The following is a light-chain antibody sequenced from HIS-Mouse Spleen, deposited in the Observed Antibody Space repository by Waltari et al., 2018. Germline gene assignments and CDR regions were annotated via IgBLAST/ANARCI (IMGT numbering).Light chain of an antibody. CDR1: NIGRKS. CDR3: QVWDSSSDHVV. CDR2: DDS. Sequence: SYVLTQPPSVSVAPGKTARIPCGGNNIGRKSVPWYQQKPGQAPVLVVYDDSDRPSGIPERFSGSNSGNTATLTISRVEAGDEADYYCQVWDSSSDHVVFGGGTKLTVL. J-gene: IGLJ2*01. V-gene: IGLV3-21*03.